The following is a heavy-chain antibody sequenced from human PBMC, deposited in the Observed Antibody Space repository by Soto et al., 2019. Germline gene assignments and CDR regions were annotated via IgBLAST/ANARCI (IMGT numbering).Heavy chain of an antibody. V-gene: IGHV3-23*01. CDR3: AKGLYYYDSSGYRLFDY. CDR1: GFMFNNYA. D-gene: IGHD3-22*01. J-gene: IGHJ4*02. Sequence: GGSLRLSCAASGFMFNNYAMSWVRQAPGKGLEWVSTVSVSGGTTYYADSLKGRFTISRDNSKKTLYLQMNRLRADDTAIYYCAKGLYYYDSSGYRLFDYWGQGTLVTVSS. CDR2: VSVSGGTT.